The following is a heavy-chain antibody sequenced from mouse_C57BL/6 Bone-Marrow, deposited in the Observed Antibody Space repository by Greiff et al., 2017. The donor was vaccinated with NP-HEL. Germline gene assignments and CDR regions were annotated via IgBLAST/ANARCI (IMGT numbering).Heavy chain of an antibody. CDR3: ARHYYSNYFDY. CDR2: ISSGGSYT. J-gene: IGHJ2*01. Sequence: EVQLVESGGDLVKPGGSLKLSCAASGFTFSSYGMSWVRQTPDKRLEWVATISSGGSYTYYPDSVKGRFTSSRDTSKNTLYLQMSSLKSEDTAMYYCARHYYSNYFDYWGQGTTLTVSS. CDR1: GFTFSSYG. D-gene: IGHD2-5*01. V-gene: IGHV5-6*01.